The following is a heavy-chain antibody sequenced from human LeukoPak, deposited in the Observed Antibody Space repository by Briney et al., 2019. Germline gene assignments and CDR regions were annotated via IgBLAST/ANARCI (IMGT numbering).Heavy chain of an antibody. CDR3: ARDHEEYFDY. CDR1: GGSISSGGYY. J-gene: IGHJ4*02. CDR2: IYYSGST. V-gene: IGHV4-31*03. D-gene: IGHD2/OR15-2a*01. Sequence: SETLSLTCTVSGGSISSGGYYWSWIRQHPGKGLEWIGYIYYSGSTYYNPSLKSRVTISVDTSKNQFSLKLSSVTAADTAVYYCARDHEEYFDYWGQGTPVTVSS.